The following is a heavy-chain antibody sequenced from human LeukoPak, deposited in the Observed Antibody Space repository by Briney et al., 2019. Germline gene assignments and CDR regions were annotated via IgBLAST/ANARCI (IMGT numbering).Heavy chain of an antibody. CDR2: IWYDGSNK. V-gene: IGHV3-33*01. CDR1: GFTFSSYG. CDR3: AGREDTIFGVVPLDY. D-gene: IGHD3-3*01. Sequence: PGGSLRLSCAASGFTFSSYGMHWVRQAPGKGLEWVAVIWYDGSNKYCADSVKGRFTISRDNSKNTLYLQMNSLRAEDTAVYYCAGREDTIFGVVPLDYWGQGTLVTVSS. J-gene: IGHJ4*02.